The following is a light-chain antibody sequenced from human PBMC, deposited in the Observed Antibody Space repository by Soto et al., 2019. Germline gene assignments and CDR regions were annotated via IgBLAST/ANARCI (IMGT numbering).Light chain of an antibody. CDR1: QSISNW. V-gene: IGKV1-5*01. CDR2: HAS. CDR3: QKSYTTPIN. Sequence: DIQMTQSPSTLSASVLYIVTITFRASQSISNWLAWYQQKPGTAPKVLIYHASNLQSGVPSRFSGSGSGTEFTLTISSLQPEDFATYYCQKSYTTPINFGQGTRLEIK. J-gene: IGKJ5*01.